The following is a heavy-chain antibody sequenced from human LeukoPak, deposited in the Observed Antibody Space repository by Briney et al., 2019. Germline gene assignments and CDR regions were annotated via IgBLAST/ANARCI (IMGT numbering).Heavy chain of an antibody. CDR3: ARGDYYGSGSIDY. D-gene: IGHD3-10*01. CDR1: GGSFSGYY. J-gene: IGHJ4*02. V-gene: IGHV4-59*10. Sequence: SETLSLTCAVYGGSFSGYYWSWIRQPAGKGLEWIGRIYTSGSANYNPSLKSRVTISVDTSKNQFSLKLSSVTAADTAVYYCARGDYYGSGSIDYWGQGTLVTVSS. CDR2: IYTSGSA.